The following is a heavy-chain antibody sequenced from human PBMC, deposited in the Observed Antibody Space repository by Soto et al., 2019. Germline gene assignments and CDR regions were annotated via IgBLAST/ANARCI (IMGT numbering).Heavy chain of an antibody. D-gene: IGHD6-19*01. CDR3: VKGGIALATTGRAHIDS. V-gene: IGHV3-64D*06. CDR1: GFTFSAYA. CDR2: ISPNGGTT. J-gene: IGHJ4*02. Sequence: PGGSLRLSCSASGFTFSAYAMHWVRQAPGKGLEYVSSISPNGGTTYHADSVKDRFTVSRDNSKNTLYLQMSSLRDEDTAAYYCVKGGIALATTGRAHIDSWSQGTLVTVSS.